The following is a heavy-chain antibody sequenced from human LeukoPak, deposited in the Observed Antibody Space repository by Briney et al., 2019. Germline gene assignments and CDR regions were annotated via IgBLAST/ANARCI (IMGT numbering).Heavy chain of an antibody. Sequence: PGGSLRLSCAASGFTFSSYAMSWVRQAPGKGLEWVSAISGSGGSTYYADSVKGRFTISRDNSKNTLYLQMNSLRAEDTAVYYCAKDALYDSSGYYDAFDIWGQGTMVTVSS. CDR1: GFTFSSYA. CDR3: AKDALYDSSGYYDAFDI. CDR2: ISGSGGST. D-gene: IGHD3-22*01. V-gene: IGHV3-23*01. J-gene: IGHJ3*02.